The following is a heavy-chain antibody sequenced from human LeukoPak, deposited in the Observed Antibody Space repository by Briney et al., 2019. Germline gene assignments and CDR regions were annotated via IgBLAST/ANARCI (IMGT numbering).Heavy chain of an antibody. J-gene: IGHJ4*02. CDR3: ARGAHKRDDYGGFFDY. Sequence: GGSLRLSCEVSGFTFSSYAMHWVRQAPGKGLEWVAVISSDGSKKDYADSVKGRFTISRDNSKNTLYLQMNSLRAEDTAVYYCARGAHKRDDYGGFFDYWGQGTLVAVSS. CDR2: ISSDGSKK. D-gene: IGHD4-23*01. CDR1: GFTFSSYA. V-gene: IGHV3-30*04.